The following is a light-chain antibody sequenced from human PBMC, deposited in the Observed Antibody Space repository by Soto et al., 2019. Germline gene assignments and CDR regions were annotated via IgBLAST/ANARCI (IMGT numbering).Light chain of an antibody. CDR2: DAS. V-gene: IGKV1-5*01. Sequence: DIQMTQSPSTLSASVGDRVTITCRASQSISSWLAWYQQKPGKAPKLLIYDASSLESGVPSRFSGSGSGTEFTLTISRLQPDDFATYYCQQYNIYWTFGPGTKVEIK. CDR1: QSISSW. J-gene: IGKJ1*01. CDR3: QQYNIYWT.